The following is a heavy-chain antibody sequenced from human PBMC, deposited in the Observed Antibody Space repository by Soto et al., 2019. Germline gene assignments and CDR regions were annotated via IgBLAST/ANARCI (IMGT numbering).Heavy chain of an antibody. Sequence: SGGSLRLSCAASGFTFSSYAMHWVRQAPGKGLEWVAVISYDGSNKYYADSVKGRFTISRDNSKNTLYLQMNSLRAEDTAVYYCARELGYCSSTSCKRHYYYYGMDVWGQGTTVTVSS. CDR2: ISYDGSNK. D-gene: IGHD2-2*01. J-gene: IGHJ6*02. CDR1: GFTFSSYA. V-gene: IGHV3-30-3*01. CDR3: ARELGYCSSTSCKRHYYYYGMDV.